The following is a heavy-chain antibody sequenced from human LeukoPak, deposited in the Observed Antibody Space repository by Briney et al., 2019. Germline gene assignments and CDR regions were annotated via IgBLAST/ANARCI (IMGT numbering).Heavy chain of an antibody. CDR3: ARRLQGYSNGGGGFDY. V-gene: IGHV4-31*03. D-gene: IGHD4-11*01. Sequence: YPSQTLSLTCSVSGGSINSGGYYWSWIRQHPGKGLEWIGYIYYSGSTYYNPSLKSRVSILVDTSKNQFSLELSSVTAADTAVYYCARRLQGYSNGGGGFDYWGQGTLVTVSS. CDR2: IYYSGST. J-gene: IGHJ4*02. CDR1: GGSINSGGYY.